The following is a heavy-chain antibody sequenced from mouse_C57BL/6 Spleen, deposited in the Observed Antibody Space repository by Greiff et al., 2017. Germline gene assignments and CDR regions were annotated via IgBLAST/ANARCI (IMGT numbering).Heavy chain of an antibody. J-gene: IGHJ2*01. CDR3: ARRDSSGLDY. D-gene: IGHD3-2*02. Sequence: QVQLQQSGPELVKPGASVKISCKASGYAFSSSWMNWVKQRPGKGLEWIGRIYPGDGDTNYNGKFKGKATLTADKSSSTAYMQLSSLTSEDSAVYFCARRDSSGLDYWGQGTTLTVSS. CDR1: GYAFSSSW. CDR2: IYPGDGDT. V-gene: IGHV1-82*01.